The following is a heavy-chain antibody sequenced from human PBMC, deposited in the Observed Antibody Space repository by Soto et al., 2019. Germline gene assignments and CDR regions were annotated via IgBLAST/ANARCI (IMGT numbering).Heavy chain of an antibody. Sequence: EVQLVESGGGLVQPGGSLRLSCAASGFTFSNYWMTWVRQAPGEGLEWVANIKGDGSEKSYVDSVKGRFTISRDNAMNSLYLQMNSLRAEDTAVYYCVRDSGYDVLTGYQHFDYWGQGTLVTVSS. CDR1: GFTFSNYW. CDR2: IKGDGSEK. V-gene: IGHV3-7*03. J-gene: IGHJ4*02. D-gene: IGHD3-9*01. CDR3: VRDSGYDVLTGYQHFDY.